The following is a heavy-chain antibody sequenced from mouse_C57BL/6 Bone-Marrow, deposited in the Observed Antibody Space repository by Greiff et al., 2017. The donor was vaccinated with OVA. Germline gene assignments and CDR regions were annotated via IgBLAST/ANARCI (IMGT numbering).Heavy chain of an antibody. CDR2: IDPESYDT. CDR3: TKIAY. J-gene: IGHJ3*01. CDR1: GFNIKDDY. V-gene: IGHV14-4*01. Sequence: EVKLMESGAELVRPGASVKLSCTVSGFNIKDDYIHWVKQRPEQGLEWIGWIDPESYDTEYASKFQDKATLTADTSSNTAYLQLSSLTSEDTAVYYCTKIAYWGQGTLVTVSA.